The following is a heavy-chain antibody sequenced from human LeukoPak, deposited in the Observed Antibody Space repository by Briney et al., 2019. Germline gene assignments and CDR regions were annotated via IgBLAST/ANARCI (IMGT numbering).Heavy chain of an antibody. CDR3: ARVPAVAGAFSY. D-gene: IGHD6-19*01. V-gene: IGHV1-18*01. Sequence: ASVKVSCKASGYTFNTFGITWVRQAPGQGLEWLGWIAVYNGDTNYAQKFQGRVTLTTDTSTNTAYMELTSLTSDDTAVYYCARVPAVAGAFSYWGQGTLVTVSS. J-gene: IGHJ4*02. CDR2: IAVYNGDT. CDR1: GYTFNTFG.